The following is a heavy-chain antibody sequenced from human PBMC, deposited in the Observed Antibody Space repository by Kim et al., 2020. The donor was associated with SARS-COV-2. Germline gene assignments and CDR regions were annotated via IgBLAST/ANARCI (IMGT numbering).Heavy chain of an antibody. D-gene: IGHD3-3*01. CDR1: GFTFSSYA. V-gene: IGHV3-30-3*01. CDR3: ARETVTIFGVVPRYFDY. Sequence: GGSLRLSCAASGFTFSSYAMHWVRQAPGKGLEWVAVISYDGSNKYYADSVKGRFTISRDNSKNTLYLQMNSLRAEDTAVYYCARETVTIFGVVPRYFDYW. J-gene: IGHJ4*03. CDR2: ISYDGSNK.